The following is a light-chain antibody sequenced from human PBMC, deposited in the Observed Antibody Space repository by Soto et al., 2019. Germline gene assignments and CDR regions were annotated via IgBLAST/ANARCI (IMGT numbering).Light chain of an antibody. Sequence: ASQMTQSPSSLSASVGDRVTITCRASQGSRNDLAWYQQKPGKAPNLLIYAASRLQSGVPSRFSGSRSGTDFTLTIASLQPEDSATYYCLQDYTFGQGTRLEIK. CDR2: AAS. V-gene: IGKV1-6*01. CDR1: QGSRND. CDR3: LQDYT. J-gene: IGKJ5*01.